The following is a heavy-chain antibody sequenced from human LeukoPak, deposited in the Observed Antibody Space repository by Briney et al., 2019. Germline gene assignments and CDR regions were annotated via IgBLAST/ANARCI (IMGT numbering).Heavy chain of an antibody. V-gene: IGHV3-74*01. J-gene: IGHJ4*02. D-gene: IGHD4-17*01. CDR3: AKALNYGDYEGWGPDYYFDS. CDR2: IYNDGSST. Sequence: PGGSLRLSCAASRFTFSNYWMHWVRQAPGKGLVWVSRIYNDGSSTSYADSVKGRFTISRNNSKNTLYLQMSSLRAEDTAIYYCAKALNYGDYEGWGPDYYFDSWGQGTLVTVSS. CDR1: RFTFSNYW.